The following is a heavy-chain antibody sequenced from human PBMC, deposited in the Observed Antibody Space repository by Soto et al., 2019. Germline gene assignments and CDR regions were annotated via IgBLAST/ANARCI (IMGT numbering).Heavy chain of an antibody. D-gene: IGHD3-22*01. Sequence: PSETLSLTCTVSGGSISSYYWSWIRQPPGKELEWIGYIYYSGSTNYNPSLKSRVTISVDTSKNQFSLKLSSVTAADTAVYYCASQWDYYDSSGYGGEFDYWGQGTLVTVSS. CDR3: ASQWDYYDSSGYGGEFDY. CDR1: GGSISSYY. J-gene: IGHJ4*02. CDR2: IYYSGST. V-gene: IGHV4-59*01.